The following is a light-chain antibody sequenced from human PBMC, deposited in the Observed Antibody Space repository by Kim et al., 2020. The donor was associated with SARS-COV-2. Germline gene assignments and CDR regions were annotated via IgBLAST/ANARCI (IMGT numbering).Light chain of an antibody. CDR1: QNINAK. CDR2: YAS. J-gene: IGKJ1*01. Sequence: SASVGDTVTITCRASQNINAKLAWYQQNPGKAPKLLIYYASDLERGVPSRFGGSGSGTEFTLTISGLQPDDFATYCQQHYVYSRTFGQGTKVDIK. CDR3: QQHYVYSRT. V-gene: IGKV1-5*03.